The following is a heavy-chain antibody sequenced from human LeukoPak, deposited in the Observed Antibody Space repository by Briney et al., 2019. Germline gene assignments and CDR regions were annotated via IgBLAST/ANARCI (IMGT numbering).Heavy chain of an antibody. CDR3: AREHSSSSGKVFDY. CDR2: INPNSGGT. V-gene: IGHV1-2*02. D-gene: IGHD6-6*01. Sequence: GASVKVSCKASGYTFPGYYMHWVRQAPGQGLEWMGWINPNSGGTNYAQKFQGSVTMTRDTSISTAYMELSRLRSDDTAVYYCAREHSSSSGKVFDYWGQGTLVTVSS. J-gene: IGHJ4*02. CDR1: GYTFPGYY.